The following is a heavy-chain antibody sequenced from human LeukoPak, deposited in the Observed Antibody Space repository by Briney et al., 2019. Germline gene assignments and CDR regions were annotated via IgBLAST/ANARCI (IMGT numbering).Heavy chain of an antibody. CDR2: ISSSSSYI. CDR3: AKVKAYYFDY. Sequence: GGSLRLSCAASGFTFSSYSMNWVRQAPGKGLEWVSSISSSSSYIYYADSVKGRFTISRDNAKNSLYLQINSLRAEDTAVYYCAKVKAYYFDYWGQGTLVTVSS. CDR1: GFTFSSYS. J-gene: IGHJ4*02. V-gene: IGHV3-21*04.